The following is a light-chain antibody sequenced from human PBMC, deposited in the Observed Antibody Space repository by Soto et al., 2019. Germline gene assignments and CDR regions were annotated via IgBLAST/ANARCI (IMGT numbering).Light chain of an antibody. V-gene: IGKV3-11*01. Sequence: EIVLTQSPATLSVSPGDRSALSCSASQSVSSNLAWYQQKPGQTPRLLIYDASNRATGIPARFSGSGSGTDFTLTISSLEPEDFAVYYCQQRSNWPPITFGQGTRLEIK. CDR2: DAS. CDR3: QQRSNWPPIT. CDR1: QSVSSN. J-gene: IGKJ5*01.